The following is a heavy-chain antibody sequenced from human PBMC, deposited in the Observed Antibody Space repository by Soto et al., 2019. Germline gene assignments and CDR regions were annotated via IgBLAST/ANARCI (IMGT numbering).Heavy chain of an antibody. CDR2: IFYDGTDK. CDR3: AKDRSRSLDAMGV. D-gene: IGHD6-13*01. J-gene: IGHJ6*02. CDR1: GFTFSSYA. Sequence: PGGSLRLSCAASGFTFSSYAMSWVRQAPGKGLEWVAVIFYDGTDKYYADSVRGRFAISRDNSENTLYLEMNSLRVEDTAVYYCAKDRSRSLDAMGVWGQGTTVTV. V-gene: IGHV3-33*03.